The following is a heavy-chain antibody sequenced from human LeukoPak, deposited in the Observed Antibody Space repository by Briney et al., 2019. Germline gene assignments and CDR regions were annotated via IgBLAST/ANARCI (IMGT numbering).Heavy chain of an antibody. CDR3: ARTSWGSYRYYYFDY. CDR2: ISSSSSYI. Sequence: PGGSLRLSCAASGFTFSSYSMNWVRQAPGKGLEGVSSISSSSSYIYYADSVKGRFTISRDNAKNSLYLQMNSLRAEDTAVYYCARTSWGSYRYYYFDYWGQGTLVTVSS. D-gene: IGHD3-16*02. J-gene: IGHJ4*02. CDR1: GFTFSSYS. V-gene: IGHV3-21*01.